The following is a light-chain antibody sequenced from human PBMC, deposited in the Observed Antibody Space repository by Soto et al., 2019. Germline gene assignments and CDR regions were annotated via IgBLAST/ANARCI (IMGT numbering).Light chain of an antibody. CDR3: QQYNNWPPDYT. J-gene: IGKJ2*01. Sequence: ETVMTQPPATLSVSPGERVTLSCRASQSINSNLAWYQQRPGQAPRVLIYDASTRATAVPARFSGSGSGTEFTLTISSLQSEDFAVYYCQQYNNWPPDYTFGQGTKLEIK. CDR1: QSINSN. V-gene: IGKV3-15*01. CDR2: DAS.